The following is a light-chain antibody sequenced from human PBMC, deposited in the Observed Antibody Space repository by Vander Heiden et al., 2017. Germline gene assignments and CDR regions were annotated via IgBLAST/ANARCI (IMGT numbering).Light chain of an antibody. V-gene: IGKV1-9*01. Sequence: DIQLTQSPSFLSASVGDRVTITCRASQGISSYLAWYQQKPGKAPKLLIYAASTLQSWVPSRFSGSASGTEFTLTIISLQPEDFATYFCQQLNSYPITFGQGTRLEIK. CDR2: AAS. CDR1: QGISSY. CDR3: QQLNSYPIT. J-gene: IGKJ5*01.